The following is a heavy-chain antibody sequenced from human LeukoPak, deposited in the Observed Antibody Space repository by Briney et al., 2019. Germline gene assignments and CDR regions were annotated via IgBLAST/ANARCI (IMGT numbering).Heavy chain of an antibody. CDR2: IFTSGIT. D-gene: IGHD3-10*01. V-gene: IGHV4-4*07. J-gene: IGHJ6*03. Sequence: SETLSLTCTVSGGSISLYYWNWIRQPAGRGLEWIGRIFTSGITNYNPSLKSRVTMSVEKSKSQFSLALSSVTAADTAVYYCAREISGTNYNPLGYMDVWGKGPRSPSP. CDR1: GGSISLYY. CDR3: AREISGTNYNPLGYMDV.